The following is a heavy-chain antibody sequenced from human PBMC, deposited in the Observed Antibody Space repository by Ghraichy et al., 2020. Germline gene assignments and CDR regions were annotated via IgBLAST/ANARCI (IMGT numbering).Heavy chain of an antibody. CDR1: GFTFSTFW. J-gene: IGHJ4*02. V-gene: IGHV3-7*01. CDR3: GRVDYFGDVTKY. CDR2: IKGDGSQR. Sequence: SCATSGFTFSTFWMNWVRQAPGKGLEWVANIKGDGSQRKYVDSVKGRFTISRDNARNSLFLQMNSLRAEDTAVYYCGRVDYFGDVTKYWGQGTRVTVSS. D-gene: IGHD4-17*01.